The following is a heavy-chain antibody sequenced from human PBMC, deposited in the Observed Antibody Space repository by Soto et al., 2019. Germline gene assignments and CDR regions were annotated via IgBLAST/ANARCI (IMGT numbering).Heavy chain of an antibody. CDR3: ARDQLYYNDISGRPLNAFDV. V-gene: IGHV3-66*01. CDR1: GFTVSSNY. CDR2: IYSGGTK. J-gene: IGHJ3*01. D-gene: IGHD3-22*01. Sequence: PGGSLRLSCAASGFTVSSNYMSWVRQAPGKGLEWVSVIYSGGTKYYADSVEGRFTISRDNAKNSLYLQMNSLRAEDTAVYYCARDQLYYNDISGRPLNAFDVWGQGTMVTVSS.